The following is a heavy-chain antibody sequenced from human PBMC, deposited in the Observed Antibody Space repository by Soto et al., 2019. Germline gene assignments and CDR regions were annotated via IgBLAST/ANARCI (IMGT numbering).Heavy chain of an antibody. CDR2: MNPNSGNT. CDR3: ASPSPGDDAFDI. D-gene: IGHD3-16*01. J-gene: IGHJ3*02. Sequence: EASVKVSCKASGYTFTSYDINWVRQATGQGLEWMGWMNPNSGNTGYVQKFQGRVTMTRNTSISTAYMELSSLRSEDTAVYYCASPSPGDDAFDIWGQGTMVTVSS. CDR1: GYTFTSYD. V-gene: IGHV1-8*01.